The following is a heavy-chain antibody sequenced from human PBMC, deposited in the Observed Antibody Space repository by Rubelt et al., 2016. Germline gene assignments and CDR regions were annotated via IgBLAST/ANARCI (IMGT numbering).Heavy chain of an antibody. Sequence: QVQLQQWGAGLLKPSETLSLTCVVSGGSFSAYYWSWIRQPPGKGLEWIGEINHSGSTTYNPSLKSRVTISVDTSQNQFSLKLTSVTAADTAVYYCARLRAGGSGHYWGQGTLVTVSS. CDR3: ARLRAGGSGHY. V-gene: IGHV4-34*01. J-gene: IGHJ4*02. D-gene: IGHD6-19*01. CDR1: GGSFSAYY. CDR2: INHSGST.